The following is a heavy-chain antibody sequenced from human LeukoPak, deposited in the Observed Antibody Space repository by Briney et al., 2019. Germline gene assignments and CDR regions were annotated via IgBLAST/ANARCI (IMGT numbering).Heavy chain of an antibody. Sequence: GGSLRLSCAASGFTLSSYWMSWVRQTPGKGLEWVANIKQDGSEKYYVDSVKGRFTISRDNAKNSLYLQMNSLRAEDTAVYYCAREFWNYALDYWGQGTLATVSS. V-gene: IGHV3-7*01. CDR3: AREFWNYALDY. CDR1: GFTLSSYW. J-gene: IGHJ4*02. CDR2: IKQDGSEK. D-gene: IGHD1-7*01.